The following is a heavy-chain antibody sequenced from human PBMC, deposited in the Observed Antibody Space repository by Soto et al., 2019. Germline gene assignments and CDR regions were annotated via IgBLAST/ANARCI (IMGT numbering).Heavy chain of an antibody. CDR1: GYTFTSYG. CDR2: ISAYNGNT. J-gene: IGHJ6*02. D-gene: IGHD2-2*01. CDR3: ARGAFCSSTSCYYYYYDGMDV. V-gene: IGHV1-18*01. Sequence: QVQLVQSGAEVKKPGASVKVSCKASGYTFTSYGISWVRQAPGQGLEWMGWISAYNGNTNYAQKLQGRVTMTTDTATSTGYMELRSLRSDDTAVYYCARGAFCSSTSCYYYYYDGMDVWGQGTTVTVSS.